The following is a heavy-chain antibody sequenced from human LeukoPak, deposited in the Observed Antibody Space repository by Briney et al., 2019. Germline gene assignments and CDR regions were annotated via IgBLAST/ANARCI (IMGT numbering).Heavy chain of an antibody. D-gene: IGHD3-10*01. Sequence: SGTLSLTCAVSGGSISSSNWWSWVRPPPGKGLEWIGEIYHSGSTNYNPSLKSRVTISVDKSKNQFSLKLSSVTAADTAVYYCARGLWFGDENPPYFDYWGQGILVTVSS. J-gene: IGHJ4*02. V-gene: IGHV4-4*02. CDR3: ARGLWFGDENPPYFDY. CDR2: IYHSGST. CDR1: GGSISSSNW.